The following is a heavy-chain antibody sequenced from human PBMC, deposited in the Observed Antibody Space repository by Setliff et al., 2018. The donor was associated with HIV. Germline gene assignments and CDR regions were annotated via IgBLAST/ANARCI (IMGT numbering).Heavy chain of an antibody. D-gene: IGHD6-19*01. CDR3: VRHRSAVAGTRIGCCSYMDV. J-gene: IGHJ6*03. V-gene: IGHV5-51*01. CDR2: IYPGDSDI. Sequence: GESLKISCEASGYTFTNYWIGWVRQMPGKGLEWMGIIYPGDSDIIYSPSFQGQVTISADKSITTAYLQWSSLKASDTAIYYCVRHRSAVAGTRIGCCSYMDVWGKGTTVTVSS. CDR1: GYTFTNYW.